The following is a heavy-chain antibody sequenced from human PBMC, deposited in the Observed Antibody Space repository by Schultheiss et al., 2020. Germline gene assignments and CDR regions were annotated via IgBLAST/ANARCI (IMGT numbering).Heavy chain of an antibody. Sequence: SETLSLTCTVSGGSISSGDYYWSWIRQPPGKGLEWIGEINHSGSTNYNPSLKSRVTISVDTSKNQFSLKLSSVTAADTAVYYCARVGSGWYKMAWFDPWGQGTLVTVSS. CDR2: INHSGST. CDR1: GGSISSGDYY. D-gene: IGHD6-19*01. V-gene: IGHV4-61*08. J-gene: IGHJ5*02. CDR3: ARVGSGWYKMAWFDP.